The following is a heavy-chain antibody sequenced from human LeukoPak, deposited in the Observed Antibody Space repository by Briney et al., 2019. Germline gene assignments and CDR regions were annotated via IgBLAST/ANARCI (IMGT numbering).Heavy chain of an antibody. J-gene: IGHJ4*02. CDR2: LSGSGATT. D-gene: IGHD3-10*01. Sequence: PGGSLRLSCAASGFTFSTYVMSWVRQAPGKGLEWVSNLSGSGATTYYAGSVKGRFTISRDNSKNTVYLQMNSLRAEDTAVYYCARDLEFFGRYFDYWGQGTLVAVSS. V-gene: IGHV3-23*01. CDR3: ARDLEFFGRYFDY. CDR1: GFTFSTYV.